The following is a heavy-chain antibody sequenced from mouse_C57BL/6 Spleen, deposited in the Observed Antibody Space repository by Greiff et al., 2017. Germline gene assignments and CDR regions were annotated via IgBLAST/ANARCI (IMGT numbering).Heavy chain of an antibody. J-gene: IGHJ2*01. CDR1: GYTFTSYW. CDR3: AREGAWNYFDD. Sequence: QVQLQQPGAELVRPGSSVKLSCKASGYTFTSYWMHWVKQRPIQGLEWIGKIDPSDSETHYNQKFKDKATLTVDKSSSTAYMQLSSLTSEDSAVYYCAREGAWNYFDDWGQGTTLTVSS. V-gene: IGHV1-52*01. CDR2: IDPSDSET.